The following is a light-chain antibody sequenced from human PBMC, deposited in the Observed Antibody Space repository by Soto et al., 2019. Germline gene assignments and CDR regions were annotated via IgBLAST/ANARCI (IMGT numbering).Light chain of an antibody. V-gene: IGKV3D-20*02. CDR3: QQRSNWPLT. CDR2: DAS. CDR1: QSVSSSY. J-gene: IGKJ1*01. Sequence: ETVLTQSPGTLSLSPGDRATLSCRASQSVSSSYLAWYQQKPGQAPRLLIYDASRWATGIPDRFSGSGSGTDFTLTISRLEPEDFAVYYCQQRSNWPLTFGQGTKVEIK.